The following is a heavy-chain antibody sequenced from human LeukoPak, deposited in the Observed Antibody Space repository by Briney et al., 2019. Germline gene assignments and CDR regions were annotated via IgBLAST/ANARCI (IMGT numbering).Heavy chain of an antibody. CDR3: AKEIAAADMFDY. Sequence: GGSLRLSCAASGFTFSSSGIHWVRQAPGRGLEWVAVISYDGSHTYYADSLKGRFTISRDNSKNTLYLQMNNLRAEDTAVYYCAKEIAAADMFDYWGQGTLVTVSS. V-gene: IGHV3-30*18. J-gene: IGHJ4*02. CDR2: ISYDGSHT. D-gene: IGHD6-13*01. CDR1: GFTFSSSG.